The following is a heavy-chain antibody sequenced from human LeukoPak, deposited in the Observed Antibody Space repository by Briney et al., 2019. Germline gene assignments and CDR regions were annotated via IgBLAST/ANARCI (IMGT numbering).Heavy chain of an antibody. Sequence: GESLKISCKTSGYIFSATWIGWVRQLPVKGLEWMGIIFPRDSDTRYSPSFRGQVTISADTSISTAYLQWSSLKASDTAIYYCARQGPCDYWGQGTLVTVSS. CDR2: IFPRDSDT. CDR1: GYIFSATW. J-gene: IGHJ4*02. CDR3: ARQGPCDY. V-gene: IGHV5-51*01.